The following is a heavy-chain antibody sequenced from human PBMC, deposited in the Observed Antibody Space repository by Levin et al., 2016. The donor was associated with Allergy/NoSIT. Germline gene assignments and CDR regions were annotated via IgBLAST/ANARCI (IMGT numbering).Heavy chain of an antibody. J-gene: IGHJ6*02. Sequence: SETLSLTCAVYGGSFSGYYWSWIRQPSGKGLEWIGEINHSGSTNYNPSLKSRVTISVDTSKNQFSLKLSSVTAADTAVYYCARAIRTSYSYGYGYYYGMDVWGQGTTVTVSS. CDR1: GGSFSGYY. CDR2: INHSGST. CDR3: ARAIRTSYSYGYGYYYGMDV. D-gene: IGHD5-18*01. V-gene: IGHV4-34*01.